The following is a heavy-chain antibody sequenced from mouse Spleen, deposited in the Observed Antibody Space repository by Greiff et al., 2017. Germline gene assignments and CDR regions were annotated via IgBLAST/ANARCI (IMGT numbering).Heavy chain of an antibody. D-gene: IGHD2-10*02. CDR1: GFTFSSYA. CDR2: ISSGGSYT. V-gene: IGHV5-9-1*01. J-gene: IGHJ4*01. CDR3: ARRGYGAMDY. Sequence: EVMLVESGGGLVKPGGSLKLSCAASGFTFSSYAMSWVRQTPEKRLEWVATISSGGSYTYYPDSVKGRFTISRDNAKNTLYLQMSSLRSEDTAMYYCARRGYGAMDYWGQGTSVTVSS.